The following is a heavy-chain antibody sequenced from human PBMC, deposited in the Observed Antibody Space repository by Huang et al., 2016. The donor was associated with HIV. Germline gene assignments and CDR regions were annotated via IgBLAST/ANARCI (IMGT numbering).Heavy chain of an antibody. V-gene: IGHV1-8*02. Sequence: QVHLVQSGAEVKKPGASVKVSCKASGYTFNNYDFNWVRQAPGRGLEWMGVINPNTVNTGFSQSFQGRVTMTRKTSITTAYMELTSLTSEDTAVYYCARSAYGDLDYWGLGTLVIVSS. CDR1: GYTFNNYD. CDR3: ARSAYGDLDY. D-gene: IGHD4-17*01. CDR2: INPNTVNT. J-gene: IGHJ4*02.